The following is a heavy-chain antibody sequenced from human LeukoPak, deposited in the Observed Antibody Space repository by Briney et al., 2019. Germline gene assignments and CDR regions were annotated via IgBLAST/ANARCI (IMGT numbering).Heavy chain of an antibody. Sequence: GRSLRLSCAASGFTFSSYGMHWVRQAPGKGLEWVAVIWSDGSNKYYADSVKGRFTISRDNSKSTLYLQMNSLRAEDTAVYYCAKDITIFGVVTVGPDYWGQGTLVTVSS. V-gene: IGHV3-33*06. CDR2: IWSDGSNK. CDR3: AKDITIFGVVTVGPDY. J-gene: IGHJ4*02. CDR1: GFTFSSYG. D-gene: IGHD3-3*01.